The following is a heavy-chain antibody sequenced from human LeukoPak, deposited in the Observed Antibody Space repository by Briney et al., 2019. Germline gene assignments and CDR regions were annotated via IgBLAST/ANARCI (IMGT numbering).Heavy chain of an antibody. V-gene: IGHV3-7*01. CDR2: IKQDGSEK. Sequence: GGSLRLSCAASGFTFSNYWMTWVRQAPGKGLEWVANIKQDGSEKYYVDSVKGRFTISRDNAKNSLYLQTNSLRAEDTAVYYCARQNGGIFYWGQGTLVTVSS. D-gene: IGHD2-15*01. CDR1: GFTFSNYW. J-gene: IGHJ4*02. CDR3: ARQNGGIFY.